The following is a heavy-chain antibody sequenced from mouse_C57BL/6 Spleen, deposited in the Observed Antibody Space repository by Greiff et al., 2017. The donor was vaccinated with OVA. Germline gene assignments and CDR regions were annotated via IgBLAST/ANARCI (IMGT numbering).Heavy chain of an antibody. D-gene: IGHD1-1*02. V-gene: IGHV1-26*01. Sequence: VQLQQSGPELVKPGASVKISCKASGYTFTDYYMNWVKQSHGKSLEWIGDINPNNGGTSYNQKFKGKATLTVDKSSSTAYMELRSLTSEDSAVYYCARYGYYVMDYWGQGTSVTVSS. CDR3: ARYGYYVMDY. CDR2: INPNNGGT. J-gene: IGHJ4*01. CDR1: GYTFTDYY.